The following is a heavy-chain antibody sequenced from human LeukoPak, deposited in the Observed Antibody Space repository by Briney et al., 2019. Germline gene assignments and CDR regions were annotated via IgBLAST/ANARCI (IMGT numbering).Heavy chain of an antibody. CDR1: GFAFEDYG. CDR2: VNWNGGST. J-gene: IGHJ4*02. Sequence: GGSLRLSCAASGFAFEDYGMNWVRQAPGKGLEWVSGVNWNGGSTGFADSVKGRLTISRDNAKNSLYLQMNSLRAEDTALYYCARGYSGYDFGYYFDFWGQGTLVTVSS. D-gene: IGHD5-12*01. CDR3: ARGYSGYDFGYYFDF. V-gene: IGHV3-20*04.